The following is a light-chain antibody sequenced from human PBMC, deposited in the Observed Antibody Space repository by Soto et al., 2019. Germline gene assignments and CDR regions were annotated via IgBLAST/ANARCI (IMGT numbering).Light chain of an antibody. CDR3: QQYGSSGT. Sequence: EIVMTQSPATLSVSPGESATLSCRASQSVGSNLAWYQQIPGQAPRLLIYGASTRATGIPDRFSGSGSGTDFTLTISRLEPEDFAVYYCQQYGSSGTFGQGTKVDIK. CDR1: QSVGSN. V-gene: IGKV3-20*01. CDR2: GAS. J-gene: IGKJ1*01.